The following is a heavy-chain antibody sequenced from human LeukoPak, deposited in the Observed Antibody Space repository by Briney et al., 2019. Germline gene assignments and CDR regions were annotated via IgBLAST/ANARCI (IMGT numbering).Heavy chain of an antibody. Sequence: SETLSLTCTVSGGSISSGSYYWSWIRQPAGKGLEWIGRIYTSGSTNYNPSLKSRVTISVDTSKNQFSLKLSSVTAADTAVYYCARVLASSWFDPWGQGTLVTVSS. CDR2: IYTSGST. J-gene: IGHJ5*02. D-gene: IGHD3-3*02. CDR3: ARVLASSWFDP. V-gene: IGHV4-61*02. CDR1: GGSISSGSYY.